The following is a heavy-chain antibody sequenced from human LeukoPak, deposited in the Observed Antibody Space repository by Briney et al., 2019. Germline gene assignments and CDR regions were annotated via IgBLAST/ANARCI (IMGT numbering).Heavy chain of an antibody. CDR2: IIPIFGTA. CDR1: GYSFTGHY. V-gene: IGHV1-69*06. D-gene: IGHD3-22*01. J-gene: IGHJ6*03. CDR3: ARGRHPEVLYYYDSSGYYSYYMDV. Sequence: SVKVSCKASGYSFTGHYTHWVRQAPGQGLEWMGGIIPIFGTANYAQKFQGRVTITADKSTSTAYMELSSLRSEDTAVYYCARGRHPEVLYYYDSSGYYSYYMDVWGKGTTVTVSS.